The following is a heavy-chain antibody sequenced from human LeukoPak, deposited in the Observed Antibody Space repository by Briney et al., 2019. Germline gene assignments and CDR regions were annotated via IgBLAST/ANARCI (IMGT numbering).Heavy chain of an antibody. CDR3: ASGTYTHYYFDY. Sequence: PGGSLRLSCAASGFTFSSYPMSWVRQPPGKGLEWIGDIYYSGSTNYNPSLKSRVTIAVDTSKNQFSLKLSSVTAADTAVYYCASGTYTHYYFDYWGQGTLVTVSS. CDR2: IYYSGST. CDR1: GFTFSSYP. J-gene: IGHJ4*02. D-gene: IGHD1-26*01. V-gene: IGHV4-59*01.